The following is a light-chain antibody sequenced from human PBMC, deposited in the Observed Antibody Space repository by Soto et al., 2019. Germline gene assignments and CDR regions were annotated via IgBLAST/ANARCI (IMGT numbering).Light chain of an antibody. V-gene: IGKV1-5*03. CDR1: QSISSR. J-gene: IGKJ2*01. Sequence: DIPMTQSPSTLSASVGDRVTITCRASQSISSRLAWYQQKPGKAPKLLIYKASSLESGVPSRFSGSGSGTEFTLTISSLQPDDFATYYCQQYNSYSTFGQGTKLEIK. CDR3: QQYNSYST. CDR2: KAS.